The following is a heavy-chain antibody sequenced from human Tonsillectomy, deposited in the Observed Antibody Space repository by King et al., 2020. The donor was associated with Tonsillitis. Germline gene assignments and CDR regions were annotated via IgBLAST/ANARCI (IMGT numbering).Heavy chain of an antibody. Sequence: VQLVESGRGVVQPGRSLRLSCAASGFTFSSYGMHWVRQAPGKGLEGVAVISYNGSNKYYADSVKGRFSISRDNSKNTLYLQMNSLRAEDTAVYYCANANLLGVAALDYLYCYYKDVGGQGTADSVS. J-gene: IGHJ6*01. CDR3: ANANLLGVAALDYLYCYYKDV. V-gene: IGHV3-30*18. CDR2: ISYNGSNK. D-gene: IGHD6-25*01. CDR1: GFTFSSYG.